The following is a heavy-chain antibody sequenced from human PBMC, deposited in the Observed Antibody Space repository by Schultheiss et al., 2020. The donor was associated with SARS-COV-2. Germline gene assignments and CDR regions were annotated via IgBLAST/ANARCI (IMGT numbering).Heavy chain of an antibody. J-gene: IGHJ3*02. CDR1: GGTFSSYA. Sequence: SVKVSCKASGGTFSSYAISWVRQAPGQGLEWMGGIIPIFGTANYAQKFQGRVTITADESMSTAYMELRSLRSDDTAVYYCARGGIGVGADAFDIWGQGTMVTVSS. CDR2: IIPIFGTA. CDR3: ARGGIGVGADAFDI. D-gene: IGHD1-26*01. V-gene: IGHV1-69*13.